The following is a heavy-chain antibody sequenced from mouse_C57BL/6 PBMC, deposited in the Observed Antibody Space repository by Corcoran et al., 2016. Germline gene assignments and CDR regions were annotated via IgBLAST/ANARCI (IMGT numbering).Heavy chain of an antibody. Sequence: QVQLKQSGAELVRPGASVKLSCKASGYTFTDYYINWVKQRPGQGLEWIARIYPGSGNTYYNEKFKGKATLTAEKSSSTAYMQLSSLTSEDSAVYFCARGYYGTYFDYWGQGTTLTVSS. D-gene: IGHD1-1*01. CDR3: ARGYYGTYFDY. J-gene: IGHJ2*01. V-gene: IGHV1-76*01. CDR2: IYPGSGNT. CDR1: GYTFTDYY.